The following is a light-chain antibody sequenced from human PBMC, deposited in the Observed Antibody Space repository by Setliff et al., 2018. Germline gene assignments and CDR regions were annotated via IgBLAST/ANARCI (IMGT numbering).Light chain of an antibody. J-gene: IGLJ1*01. Sequence: QSVLAQPASVSGSPGQSITISCIGSSRDVGSYDFVSWYQQNPGKAPKLTIYDVTGRPSGVSDRFSGSKSGNTASLTISGLQAEDEADYYCSSYTNSNTYVFGTGTKVTV. CDR1: SRDVGSYDF. CDR3: SSYTNSNTYV. V-gene: IGLV2-14*03. CDR2: DVT.